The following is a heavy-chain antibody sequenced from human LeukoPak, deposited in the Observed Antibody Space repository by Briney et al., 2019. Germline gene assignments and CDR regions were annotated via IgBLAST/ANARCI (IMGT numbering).Heavy chain of an antibody. CDR1: GGSISSYY. CDR2: IYYSGST. J-gene: IGHJ4*02. D-gene: IGHD1-26*01. V-gene: IGHV4-59*01. Sequence: SETLSLTCTVSGGSISSYYWSWIRQPPGKGLEWFGYIYYSGSTNYNPSLKSRVTISVDTSKNQFSLKLSSVTAADTAMYYCARYAYSGSYYVDYWGQGTLVTVSS. CDR3: ARYAYSGSYYVDY.